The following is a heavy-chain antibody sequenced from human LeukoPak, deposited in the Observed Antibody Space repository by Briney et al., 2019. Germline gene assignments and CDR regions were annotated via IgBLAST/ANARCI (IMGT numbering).Heavy chain of an antibody. CDR2: IIPLFGTA. D-gene: IGHD6-6*01. J-gene: IGHJ4*02. Sequence: ASVKVSCQASGCTFSSYAISWVGQAPGQGLAWMGGIIPLFGTAHYAHKFQGRVTHTADESTSTAYMQLSSLRSEDTAVYYCARVSPSSSVYYFDYWGQGTLVTVSS. CDR3: ARVSPSSSVYYFDY. V-gene: IGHV1-69*01. CDR1: GCTFSSYA.